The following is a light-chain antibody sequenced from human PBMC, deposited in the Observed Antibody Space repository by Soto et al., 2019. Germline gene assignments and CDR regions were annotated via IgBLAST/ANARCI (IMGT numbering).Light chain of an antibody. CDR1: QSVSSY. J-gene: IGKJ1*01. CDR3: QQYISSPLT. Sequence: EIVLTQSPATLSLSPGERATLSCRASQSVSSYLAWYQQKPGQAPRLVIYGASNRATGIPDRFSASGSGTDFTITISRLEPEDFAVYYCQQYISSPLTFGQGTKVDI. V-gene: IGKV3-20*01. CDR2: GAS.